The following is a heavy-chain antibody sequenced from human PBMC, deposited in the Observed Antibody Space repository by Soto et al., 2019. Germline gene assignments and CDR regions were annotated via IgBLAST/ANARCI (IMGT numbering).Heavy chain of an antibody. V-gene: IGHV4-39*01. J-gene: IGHJ5*02. CDR3: VPGREYQLPDWFDP. Sequence: SETLSLTCTVSGGSISSSSYYWGWIRQPPGKGLEWIGSIYYSGSTYYNPSLKSRVTISVDTSKNQFSLKLSSVTAADTAVYYCVPGREYQLPDWFDPWGQGTLVTVSS. CDR2: IYYSGST. D-gene: IGHD2-2*01. CDR1: GGSISSSSYY.